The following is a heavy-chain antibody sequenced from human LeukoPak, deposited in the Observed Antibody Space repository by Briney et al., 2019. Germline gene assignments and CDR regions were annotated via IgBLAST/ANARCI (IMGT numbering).Heavy chain of an antibody. CDR3: ASSGGTPYCGGDCYSDY. V-gene: IGHV4-4*07. D-gene: IGHD2-21*02. CDR1: GDSISNYY. J-gene: IGHJ4*02. Sequence: SETLSLTCAVSGDSISNYYWSWIRQPAGKGLEWIGRIYTSGSTNYNPSLKSRVTISVDTSKNQFSLKLSSVTAADTAVYYCASSGGTPYCGGDCYSDYWGQGTLVTVSS. CDR2: IYTSGST.